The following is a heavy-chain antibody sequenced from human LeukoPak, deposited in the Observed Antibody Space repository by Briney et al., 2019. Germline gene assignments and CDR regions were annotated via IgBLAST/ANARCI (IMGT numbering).Heavy chain of an antibody. J-gene: IGHJ4*02. CDR2: ISYDGSNK. CDR3: ARVGDILTGYLGGIDY. D-gene: IGHD3-9*01. V-gene: IGHV3-30-3*01. CDR1: GFTFSSYA. Sequence: GRSLRLSCAASGFTFSSYAMHWVRQAPGKGLEWVAVISYDGSNKYYADSVKGRFTISRDNAKNSLYLQMNSLRAEDTAVYYCARVGDILTGYLGGIDYWGQGTLVTVSS.